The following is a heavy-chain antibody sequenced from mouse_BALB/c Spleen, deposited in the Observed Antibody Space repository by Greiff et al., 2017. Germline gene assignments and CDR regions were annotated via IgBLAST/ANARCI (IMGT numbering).Heavy chain of an antibody. Sequence: DVKLVESGGGLVKPGGSLKLSCAASGFTFSDYYMYWVRQTPEKRLEWVATISDGGSYTYYPDSVKGRFTISRDNAKNNLYLQMSSLKSEDTAMYYCARDQRGYGNYEGFAYWGQGTLVTVSA. CDR3: ARDQRGYGNYEGFAY. V-gene: IGHV5-4*02. D-gene: IGHD2-1*01. J-gene: IGHJ3*01. CDR2: ISDGGSYT. CDR1: GFTFSDYY.